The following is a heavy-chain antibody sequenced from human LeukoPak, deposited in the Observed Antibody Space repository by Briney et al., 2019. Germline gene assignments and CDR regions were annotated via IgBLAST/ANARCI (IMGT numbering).Heavy chain of an antibody. CDR3: ARLSYLSMFDY. Sequence: SETLSLTCTVSGGSISSYYWSWIRQPPGKGLEWIGYIYYSGSTNYNPSLKSRVTISVDTSKNQFSLKLSSVTAADTAVYYCARLSYLSMFDYWGQGTLVTVSS. CDR1: GGSISSYY. V-gene: IGHV4-59*08. CDR2: IYYSGST. D-gene: IGHD3-10*01. J-gene: IGHJ4*02.